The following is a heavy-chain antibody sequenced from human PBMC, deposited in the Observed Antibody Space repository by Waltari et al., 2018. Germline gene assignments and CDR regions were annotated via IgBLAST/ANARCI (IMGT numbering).Heavy chain of an antibody. D-gene: IGHD4-4*01. Sequence: EVQLVESGGGLVKPGGSLRLSCAASGFTFSSYSMNWVRQAPGTGLEWVSSISSSSSYIYYADSVKGRFTISRDNAKNSLYLQMNSLRAEDTAVYYCARDLTVTAIDYYYGMDVWGQGTTVTVSS. V-gene: IGHV3-21*01. CDR2: ISSSSSYI. CDR1: GFTFSSYS. J-gene: IGHJ6*02. CDR3: ARDLTVTAIDYYYGMDV.